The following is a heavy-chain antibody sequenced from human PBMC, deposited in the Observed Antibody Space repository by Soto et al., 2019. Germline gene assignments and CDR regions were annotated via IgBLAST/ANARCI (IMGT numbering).Heavy chain of an antibody. D-gene: IGHD2-15*01. V-gene: IGHV4-59*01. J-gene: IGHJ4*02. CDR1: GGSISSYY. CDR3: ARDGDCSGGSCYHYDY. Sequence: SETLSLTCTVSGGSISSYYWSWIRQPPGKGLEWIGYIYYSGSTNYNPSLKSRVTISVDTSKNQFSLKLSSVTAADTAVYYCARDGDCSGGSCYHYDYWGQGTLVTVS. CDR2: IYYSGST.